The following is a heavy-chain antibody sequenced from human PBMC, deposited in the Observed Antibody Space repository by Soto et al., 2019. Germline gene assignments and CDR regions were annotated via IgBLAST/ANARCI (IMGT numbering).Heavy chain of an antibody. J-gene: IGHJ6*02. CDR1: GYTFTSYG. D-gene: IGHD2-2*02. CDR3: ARDTRGYCSSTSCYKAEDYYYGMDV. CDR2: ISAYNGNT. V-gene: IGHV1-18*04. Sequence: ASVKVSCKASGYTFTSYGISWVRQAPGQGLEWMGWISAYNGNTNYAQKLQGRVTMTTDTSTSTAYMELRSLRSDDTAVYYCARDTRGYCSSTSCYKAEDYYYGMDVWGQGTTVTVSS.